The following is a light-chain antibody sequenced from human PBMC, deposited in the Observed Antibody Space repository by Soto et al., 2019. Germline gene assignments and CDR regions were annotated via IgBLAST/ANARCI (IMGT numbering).Light chain of an antibody. CDR3: TAYVGSDIWV. CDR1: SSDVGAYKY. V-gene: IGLV2-8*01. CDR2: EVS. Sequence: QSALTQPPSASGSPGQSVTISCTVTSSDVGAYKYVSWYQQYPGKAPKLMIYEVSKRPSGVPDRFSGSKSGNTASLNVSGLQAEDEADYYCTAYVGSDIWVFGGGTKHTVL. J-gene: IGLJ3*02.